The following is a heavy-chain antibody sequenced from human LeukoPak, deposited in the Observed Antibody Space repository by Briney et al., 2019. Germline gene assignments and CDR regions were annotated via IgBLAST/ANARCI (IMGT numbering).Heavy chain of an antibody. CDR3: ARLGDYYDSSGYFDAFDI. D-gene: IGHD3-22*01. V-gene: IGHV4-39*01. CDR1: GGSISSSSYH. Sequence: SETLSLTCTVSGGSISSSSYHWGWIRQPPGKGLEWIGTIYYGGSTYYNPSLKSRVTISVDTSKTQFSLKLTSVTAADAAVYYCARLGDYYDSSGYFDAFDIWGQGTMVTVFS. CDR2: IYYGGST. J-gene: IGHJ3*02.